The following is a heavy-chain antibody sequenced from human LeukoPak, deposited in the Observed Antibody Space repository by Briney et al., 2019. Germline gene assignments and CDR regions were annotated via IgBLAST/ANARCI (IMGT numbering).Heavy chain of an antibody. CDR3: AKIRWFGDPTPY. Sequence: GGSLRLFCAASGFTFSSYATSWVRQAPGKGLEWVSAISGSGGSTYYADSVKGRFTISRDNSKNTLYLQMNSLRAEDTAVYYCAKIRWFGDPTPYWGQGTLVTVSS. CDR1: GFTFSSYA. J-gene: IGHJ4*02. V-gene: IGHV3-23*01. D-gene: IGHD3-10*01. CDR2: ISGSGGST.